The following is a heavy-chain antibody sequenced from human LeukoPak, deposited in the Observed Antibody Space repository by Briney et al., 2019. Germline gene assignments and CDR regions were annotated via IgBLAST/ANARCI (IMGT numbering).Heavy chain of an antibody. J-gene: IGHJ3*02. V-gene: IGHV1-18*01. CDR2: ISAYNGNT. CDR1: GYTFTSYG. CDR3: ARDKYCSSTSCRSFDI. Sequence: ASVKVSCKASGYTFTSYGISWVRQAPGQGLEWMGWISAYNGNTNYAQKLQGRVTMTTDTSTSTAYMELRSLRSDDTAVYYCARDKYCSSTSCRSFDIWGQGTMVTASS. D-gene: IGHD2-2*01.